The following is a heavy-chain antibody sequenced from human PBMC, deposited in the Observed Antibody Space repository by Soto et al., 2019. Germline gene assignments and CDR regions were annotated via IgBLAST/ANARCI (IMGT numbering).Heavy chain of an antibody. CDR1: GYTFTSYY. D-gene: IGHD6-19*01. V-gene: IGHV1-46*01. Sequence: ASVKVSCKASGYTFTSYYMHWVRQAPGQGLEWMGIINPSGGSASYAQKFQGRVTMTRDTSTSTVYMELSSLRSEDTAVYYCAREHRYTSIAVARVNHGAFDICGPGTMVAFPS. CDR2: INPSGGSA. J-gene: IGHJ3*02. CDR3: AREHRYTSIAVARVNHGAFDI.